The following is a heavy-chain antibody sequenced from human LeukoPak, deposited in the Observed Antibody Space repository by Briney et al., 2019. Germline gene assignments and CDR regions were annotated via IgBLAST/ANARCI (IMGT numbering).Heavy chain of an antibody. V-gene: IGHV3-7*01. D-gene: IGHD3-10*01. CDR3: ARRRYGTGMDV. J-gene: IGHJ6*02. CDR2: IMQDGSEK. CDR1: GFTFSNYY. Sequence: GGSLRLSCAASGFTFSNYYMGWVRQAPGKGLEWVANIMQDGSEKYYVDSVKGRFTISRDNAKNSVYLQMNSLRAEDTALYYCARRRYGTGMDVWGQGPRSPSP.